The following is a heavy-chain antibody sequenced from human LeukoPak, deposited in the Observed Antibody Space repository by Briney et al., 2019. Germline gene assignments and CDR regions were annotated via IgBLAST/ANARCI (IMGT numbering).Heavy chain of an antibody. CDR2: ISPSGGST. CDR3: GRDVLGETGAGGP. J-gene: IGHJ5*02. V-gene: IGHV3-21*01. CDR1: GFTFSRYT. D-gene: IGHD3-10*01. Sequence: GSLRLSCTGSGFTFSRYTMNWVRQAPGQGLEWVSSISPSGGSTWNADSVKGRFTISRDNARNSVTLQMNSLRAYDTAMYYCGRDVLGETGAGGPWGQGALVTVSS.